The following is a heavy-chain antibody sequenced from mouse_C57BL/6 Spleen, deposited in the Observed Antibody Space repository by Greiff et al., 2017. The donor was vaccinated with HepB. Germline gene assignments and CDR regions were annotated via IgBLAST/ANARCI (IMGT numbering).Heavy chain of an antibody. D-gene: IGHD2-4*01. CDR2: IDPSDSYT. V-gene: IGHV1-59*01. CDR3: ARSEYDYDGGVYAMDY. J-gene: IGHJ4*01. CDR1: GYTFTSYW. Sequence: QVQLQQPGAELVRPGTSVKLSCKASGYTFTSYWMHWVKQRPGQGLEWIGVIDPSDSYTNYNQKFKGKATLTVDTSSSTAYMQLSSLTSEDSAVYYCARSEYDYDGGVYAMDYWGQGTSVTVSS.